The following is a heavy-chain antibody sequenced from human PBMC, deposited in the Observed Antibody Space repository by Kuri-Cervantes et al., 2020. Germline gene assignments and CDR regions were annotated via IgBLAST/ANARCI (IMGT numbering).Heavy chain of an antibody. J-gene: IGHJ4*02. CDR1: GGSISSYY. Sequence: GSLRLSCTVSGGSISSYYWSWIRQPPGKGLEWIGYIYYSGSTNYNPSLKSRVTISVDTSKNQFSLKLSSVTAADTAVYYYAREPNWGSGYWGQGTLVTVSS. V-gene: IGHV4-59*12. D-gene: IGHD7-27*01. CDR2: IYYSGST. CDR3: AREPNWGSGY.